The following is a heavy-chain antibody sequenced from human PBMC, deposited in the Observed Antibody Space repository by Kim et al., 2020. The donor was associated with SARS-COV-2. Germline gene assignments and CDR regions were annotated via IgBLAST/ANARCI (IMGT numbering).Heavy chain of an antibody. Sequence: ASVKVSCKASGYTFTSYGISWVRQAPGQGLEWMGWISAYNGNTNYAQKLQGRVTMTTDTSTSTAYMELRSLRSDDTAVYYCARGHGIVGATMSHDAFDIWGQGTMVTVSS. CDR1: GYTFTSYG. J-gene: IGHJ3*02. D-gene: IGHD1-26*01. CDR2: ISAYNGNT. V-gene: IGHV1-18*01. CDR3: ARGHGIVGATMSHDAFDI.